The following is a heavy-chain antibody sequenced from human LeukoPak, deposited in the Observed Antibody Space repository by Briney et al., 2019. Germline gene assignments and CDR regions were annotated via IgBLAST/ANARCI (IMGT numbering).Heavy chain of an antibody. CDR3: ARDIKRSRARWENLGFDP. V-gene: IGHV1-18*01. CDR1: GYTFTSYG. J-gene: IGHJ5*02. CDR2: ISAYNGNT. D-gene: IGHD1-14*01. Sequence: GASVKVSCKASGYTFTSYGISWVRQAPGQGLEWMGWISAYNGNTNYVQKLLQGRVTMTTDTSTSTAYMELRSLRSDDTAIYYCARDIKRSRARWENLGFDPWGQGTLVTVSS.